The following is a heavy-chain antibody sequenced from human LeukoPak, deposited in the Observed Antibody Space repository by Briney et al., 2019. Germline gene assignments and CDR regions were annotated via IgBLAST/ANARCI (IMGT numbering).Heavy chain of an antibody. D-gene: IGHD3-16*02. CDR1: GFTLSSYG. V-gene: IGHV3-30*03. Sequence: PGRSLRLSCAASGFTLSSYGMHWVRQAPGKGLEWVAVISYDGSNKYYADSVKGRFTISRDNSKNTLYLQMNSLRAEDTAVYYCARAIYDYVWGSYRLDAFDIWGQGTMVTVSS. CDR3: ARAIYDYVWGSYRLDAFDI. CDR2: ISYDGSNK. J-gene: IGHJ3*02.